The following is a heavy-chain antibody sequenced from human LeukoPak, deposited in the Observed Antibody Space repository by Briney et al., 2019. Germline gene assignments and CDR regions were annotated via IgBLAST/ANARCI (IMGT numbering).Heavy chain of an antibody. D-gene: IGHD1-1*01. V-gene: IGHV3-23*01. CDR2: VSNSGVST. Sequence: PGGSLRLSSAASGFIFSTYAMNWVRQAPGKGLEWVSGVSNSGVSTNYAASVKGRFTISRDNSKNMLYLQMNGLRAEDTAVYYCAKDWNPSPNWFGPWGQGTLVIVSS. J-gene: IGHJ5*02. CDR3: AKDWNPSPNWFGP. CDR1: GFIFSTYA.